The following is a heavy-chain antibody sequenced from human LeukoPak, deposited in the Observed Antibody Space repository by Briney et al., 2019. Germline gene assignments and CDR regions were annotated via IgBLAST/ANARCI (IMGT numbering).Heavy chain of an antibody. CDR1: GFTFSTYG. D-gene: IGHD3-10*02. CDR3: AELGITMIGGV. Sequence: GGTLRLSCAASGFTFSTYGMSWVRQAPGKGLEWVSTISGSGGDTYYADSVKGRFTISRDNAKNSLYLQMNSLRAEDTAVYYCAELGITMIGGVWGKGTTVTISS. J-gene: IGHJ6*04. V-gene: IGHV3-23*01. CDR2: ISGSGGDT.